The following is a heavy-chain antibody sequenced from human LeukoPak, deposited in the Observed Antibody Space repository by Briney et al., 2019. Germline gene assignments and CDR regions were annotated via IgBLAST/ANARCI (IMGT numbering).Heavy chain of an antibody. J-gene: IGHJ4*02. CDR3: AKVNSFWFDY. CDR2: IRFDGSNK. Sequence: GGSLRLSCVASGFTFSDYGIHWVRRAPGRGLGWVAFIRFDGSNKYYPDSVQGRFTISRDNSKNTVYLQMNSLTPEDTAFYYCAKVNSFWFDYWGQGTLVTVSS. D-gene: IGHD4-23*01. V-gene: IGHV3-30*02. CDR1: GFTFSDYG.